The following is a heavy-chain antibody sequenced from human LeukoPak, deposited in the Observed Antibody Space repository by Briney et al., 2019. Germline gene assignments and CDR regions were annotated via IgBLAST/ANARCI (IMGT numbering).Heavy chain of an antibody. D-gene: IGHD5-18*01. CDR1: GFTFSSYS. CDR3: ARDGFEVGSYGYDVDY. CDR2: ISSSSSYI. Sequence: GGSLRLSCAASGFTFSSYSMNWVRQAPGKGLEWVSSISSSSSYIYYADSVKGRFTISRDNAKNSLYLQMNSLRAEDTAVYYCARDGFEVGSYGYDVDYWGQGALVTVSS. V-gene: IGHV3-21*01. J-gene: IGHJ4*02.